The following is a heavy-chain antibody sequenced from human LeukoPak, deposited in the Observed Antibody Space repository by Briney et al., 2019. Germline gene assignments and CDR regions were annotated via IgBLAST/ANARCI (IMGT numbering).Heavy chain of an antibody. CDR3: ARLKSHSSGYREFDY. D-gene: IGHD3-22*01. J-gene: IGHJ4*02. CDR1: GYTFTSYG. Sequence: ASVKVSCRASGYTFTSYGISWVRQAPGQGLEWMGWISAYNGNTNYAQKLQGRVTMTTDTSTSTAYMELRSLRSDDTAVYYCARLKSHSSGYREFDYWGQGTLVTVSS. V-gene: IGHV1-18*01. CDR2: ISAYNGNT.